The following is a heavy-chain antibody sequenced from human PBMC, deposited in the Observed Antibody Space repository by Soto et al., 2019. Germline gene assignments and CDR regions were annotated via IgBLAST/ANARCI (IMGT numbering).Heavy chain of an antibody. CDR3: AKNPEYSSSSANNWFDP. CDR1: GFTFSSYA. J-gene: IGHJ5*02. D-gene: IGHD6-6*01. CDR2: ISGSGGST. V-gene: IGHV3-23*01. Sequence: GGSLRLSCAASGFTFSSYAMSWVSKAPGKGLEWVSAISGSGGSTYYADSVKGRFTISRDNSKNTLYLQMNSLRAEDTAVYYCAKNPEYSSSSANNWFDPWGQGTLVTVSS.